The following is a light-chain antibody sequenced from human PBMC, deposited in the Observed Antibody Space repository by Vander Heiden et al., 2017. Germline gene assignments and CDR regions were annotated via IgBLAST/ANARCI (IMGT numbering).Light chain of an antibody. Sequence: EIALTQSPGTLSLSQGERATLPCRASQSVSSSYLAWYQQKPGQAPRLLIYGASSRATGIPDRFSGSGSGTDFTLTISRLEPEDFAVYYCQQDGSSPPVTFGQGTRLEIK. CDR2: GAS. V-gene: IGKV3-20*01. J-gene: IGKJ5*01. CDR1: QSVSSSY. CDR3: QQDGSSPPVT.